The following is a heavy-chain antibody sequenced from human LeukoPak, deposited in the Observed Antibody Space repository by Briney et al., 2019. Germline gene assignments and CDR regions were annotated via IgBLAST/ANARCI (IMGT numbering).Heavy chain of an antibody. CDR1: GFTFSSYG. CDR2: ISYDGSNK. CDR3: AKVRGDSGWRDAFDI. V-gene: IGHV3-30*18. D-gene: IGHD6-19*01. J-gene: IGHJ3*02. Sequence: PGRSLRLSCAASGFTFSSYGMHWVRQAPGKGLEWVAVISYDGSNKYYADSVKGRFTISRDNSKNTLYLQMNSLRAEDTAVYYCAKVRGDSGWRDAFDIWGQGTMVTVSS.